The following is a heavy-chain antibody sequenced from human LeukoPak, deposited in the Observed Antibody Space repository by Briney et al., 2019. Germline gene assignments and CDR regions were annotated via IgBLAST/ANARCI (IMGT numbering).Heavy chain of an antibody. D-gene: IGHD3-10*01. J-gene: IGHJ4*02. CDR3: ARDSYGSGSYYNVPMCY. CDR1: GYTFTGYY. CDR2: INPNSGGT. Sequence: ASVKVSCKASGYTFTGYYMHWVRQAPGQGLEWMGWINPNSGGTNYAQKFQGRVTITADKSTSTAYMELSSLRSEDTAVYYCARDSYGSGSYYNVPMCYWGQGTLVTVSS. V-gene: IGHV1-2*02.